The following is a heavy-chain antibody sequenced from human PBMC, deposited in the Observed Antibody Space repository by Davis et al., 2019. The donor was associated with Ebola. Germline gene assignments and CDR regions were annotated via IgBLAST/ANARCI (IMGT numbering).Heavy chain of an antibody. Sequence: GESLKISCAASGFTFSRDWMSWVRQAPGKGLAWVSFISSISNYIYYADSVKGRFTISRDDAKNSLYLQMNSLRAEDTALYYCARDRVEDGRFGEAAYWGQGTLVTVSS. D-gene: IGHD3-10*01. CDR3: ARDRVEDGRFGEAAY. V-gene: IGHV3-21*01. CDR1: GFTFSRDW. CDR2: ISSISNYI. J-gene: IGHJ4*02.